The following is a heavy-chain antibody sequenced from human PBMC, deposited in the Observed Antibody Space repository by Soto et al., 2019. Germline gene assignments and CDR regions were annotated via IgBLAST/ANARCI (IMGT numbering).Heavy chain of an antibody. Sequence: VHLVESGGGVVQPGRSLRLSCAASGFTFKNYGMHWVRQAPGKGLERVAVISHDGGTKHYADSVKGRFTIFRDASKNTVSLQMTRLRPDDTAVYYCATRITISGYGDYYYYGMDAWGQGTTVIVSS. V-gene: IGHV3-30*03. CDR1: GFTFKNYG. CDR3: ATRITISGYGDYYYYGMDA. CDR2: ISHDGGTK. D-gene: IGHD3-3*01. J-gene: IGHJ6*02.